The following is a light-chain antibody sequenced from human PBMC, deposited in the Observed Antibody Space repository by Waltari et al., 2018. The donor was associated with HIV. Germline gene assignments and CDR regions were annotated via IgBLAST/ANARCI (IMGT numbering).Light chain of an antibody. CDR1: SSDLDAYHY. Sequence: QSPLPLPRTVSRLPGQPDTLSFTGTSSDLDAYHYVAWYQQHPGKAPNRMIYHVSNRPSGVPARFSGAKSGNTASLTISGLQAEDEADYYCCSYACSYTLVFGGGTKLTVL. CDR2: HVS. J-gene: IGLJ2*01. V-gene: IGLV2-11*01. CDR3: CSYACSYTLV.